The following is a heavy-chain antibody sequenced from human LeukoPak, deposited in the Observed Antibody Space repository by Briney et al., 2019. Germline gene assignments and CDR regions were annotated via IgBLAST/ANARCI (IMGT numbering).Heavy chain of an antibody. CDR2: ISSRGDNT. Sequence: GGSLRLSCAASGFTFSSYAMTWVRQAPGKGRGGVSTISSRGDNTYYAACVEGRFNISRDNSKNTLYLQMNSLRADDTALYYCAKDRTATGSTVRFDPWGQGTLVTVSS. CDR3: AKDRTATGSTVRFDP. D-gene: IGHD2-2*01. CDR1: GFTFSSYA. J-gene: IGHJ5*02. V-gene: IGHV3-23*01.